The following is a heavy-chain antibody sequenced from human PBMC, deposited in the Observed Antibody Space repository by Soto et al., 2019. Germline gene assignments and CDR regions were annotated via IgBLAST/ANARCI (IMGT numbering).Heavy chain of an antibody. CDR2: IYYSGST. CDR1: GGSISSYY. J-gene: IGHJ1*01. V-gene: IGHV4-59*08. D-gene: IGHD4-17*01. CDR3: GSHLPSRVKYAF. Sequence: SETLSLTCTVSGGSISSYYWSWIRQPPGKGLEWIGYIYYSGSTNYNPSLKSRVTISVDTSKNQFSLKLSSVTAADTAVYYCGSHLPSRVKYAFWGKDSLVAV.